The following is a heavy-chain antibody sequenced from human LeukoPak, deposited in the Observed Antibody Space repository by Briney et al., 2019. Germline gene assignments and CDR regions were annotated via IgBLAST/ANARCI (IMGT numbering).Heavy chain of an antibody. CDR1: GFTFSSYA. CDR3: AKDFSVSTSCYLDY. V-gene: IGHV3-23*01. CDR2: VSGSGTST. D-gene: IGHD2-2*01. J-gene: IGHJ4*02. Sequence: GGSLRLSCAASGFTFSSYAMSWVRQAPGKGLEWVSAVSGSGTSTYYTDSVKGRFTISRDNSKNTLSLQMNSLRAEDTAVYYCAKDFSVSTSCYLDYCGQGTLVTVSS.